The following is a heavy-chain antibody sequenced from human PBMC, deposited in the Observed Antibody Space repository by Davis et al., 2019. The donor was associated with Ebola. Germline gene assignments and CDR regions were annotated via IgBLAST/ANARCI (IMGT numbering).Heavy chain of an antibody. CDR2: TYYRSKWYN. V-gene: IGHV6-1*01. D-gene: IGHD3-3*01. CDR1: GDSVSSNSAA. Sequence: SQTLSLTCAISGDSVSSNSAAWNWIRQSPSRGLEWLGRTYYRSKWYNDYAVSAKSRITINPDTSKNQFSLQLNSVTPEDTAVYYCARDRGSYDFWSGYSYYGMDVWGQGTTVTVSS. CDR3: ARDRGSYDFWSGYSYYGMDV. J-gene: IGHJ6*02.